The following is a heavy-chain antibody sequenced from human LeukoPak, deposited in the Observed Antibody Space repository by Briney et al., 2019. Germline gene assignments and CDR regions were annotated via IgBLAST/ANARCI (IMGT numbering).Heavy chain of an antibody. J-gene: IGHJ4*02. CDR2: INPSGGST. V-gene: IGHV1-46*01. Sequence: GASVKVSCKASGYTFTSYYMHWVRQAPGQGLEWMGIINPSGGSTSYVQKFQGRVTMTRDTSTSTVYMELSSLRSEDTAVYYCARGPDIVVVVAALGDYWGQGTLVTVSS. CDR1: GYTFTSYY. D-gene: IGHD2-15*01. CDR3: ARGPDIVVVVAALGDY.